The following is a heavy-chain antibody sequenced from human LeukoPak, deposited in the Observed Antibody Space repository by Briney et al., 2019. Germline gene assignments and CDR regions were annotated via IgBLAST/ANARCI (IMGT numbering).Heavy chain of an antibody. J-gene: IGHJ4*02. D-gene: IGHD5-18*01. CDR2: ISSSTSAI. V-gene: IGHV3-48*01. CDR1: GFAFSDYS. CDR3: AKNGRGYSSDYFDY. Sequence: PGGSLRLSCAASGFAFSDYSMNWVRQAPGKGLEWVSYISSSTSAIYYADSVKGRFTISRDNAKNSLYLQMNTLRAGDTAVYSCAKNGRGYSSDYFDYWGQGTLVTVSS.